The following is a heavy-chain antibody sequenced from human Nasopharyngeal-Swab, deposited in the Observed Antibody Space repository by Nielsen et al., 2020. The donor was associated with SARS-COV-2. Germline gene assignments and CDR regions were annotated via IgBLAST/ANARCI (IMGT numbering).Heavy chain of an antibody. V-gene: IGHV3-23*01. CDR2: ISGSGGST. Sequence: GESLKISCAASGFTFSSYAMSWVRQAPGKGPEWVSAISGSGGSTYYADSVKGRFTISRDNSKNTLYLQMNSLRAEDTAVYYCANSERGYDYIWGSYRYGTVGAFDYWGQGTRVTVSS. CDR3: ANSERGYDYIWGSYRYGTVGAFDY. CDR1: GFTFSSYA. J-gene: IGHJ4*02. D-gene: IGHD3-16*02.